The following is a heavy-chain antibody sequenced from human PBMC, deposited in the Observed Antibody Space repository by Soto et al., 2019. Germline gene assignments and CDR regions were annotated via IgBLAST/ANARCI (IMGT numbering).Heavy chain of an antibody. Sequence: QVQLVQSGPEVKKPGASVKVSCKGSGYTFSNYGVTWVRQAPGQGLERLGWVSAYNRNTDYAQKFEARATMTSDTSTNTAYLELRGLTPDDTAVYYCARERRWEPLLYWGQGTL. CDR2: VSAYNRNT. D-gene: IGHD1-26*01. CDR1: GYTFSNYG. J-gene: IGHJ4*02. V-gene: IGHV1-18*01. CDR3: ARERRWEPLLY.